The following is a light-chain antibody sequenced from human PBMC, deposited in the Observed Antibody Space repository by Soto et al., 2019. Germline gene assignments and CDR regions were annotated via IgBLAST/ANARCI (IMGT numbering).Light chain of an antibody. CDR2: DNN. V-gene: IGLV1-40*01. Sequence: QPVLTQPPSVSGAPGQRVTIPCTGSSSNIGAGYAVHWYQQLPGTAPKLLIYDNNNRPSGVPDRFSGSKSGTSASLAITGLQAEDEADYYCQSYDSSLSGSGVFGGGTKLTVL. CDR3: QSYDSSLSGSGV. J-gene: IGLJ2*01. CDR1: SSNIGAGYA.